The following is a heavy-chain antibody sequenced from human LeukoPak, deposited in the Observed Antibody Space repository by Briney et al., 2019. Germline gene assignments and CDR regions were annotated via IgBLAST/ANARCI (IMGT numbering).Heavy chain of an antibody. V-gene: IGHV3-23*01. CDR3: ASGWGNRYFDH. Sequence: GWSLRLYCAASGFTFSTCAVSWPREARGKGMDWVSGMSGSGGSTYYGDSVKGRFTISRDNSKNTLYLQMNSLRAEDTAVYYCASGWGNRYFDHWGQGTLVTVSS. D-gene: IGHD7-27*01. J-gene: IGHJ4*02. CDR2: MSGSGGST. CDR1: GFTFSTCA.